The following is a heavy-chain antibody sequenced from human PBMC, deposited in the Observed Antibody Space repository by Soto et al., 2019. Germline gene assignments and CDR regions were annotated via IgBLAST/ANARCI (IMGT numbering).Heavy chain of an antibody. CDR3: TSRRVTMVRGANYYYGMDV. V-gene: IGHV3-15*07. Sequence: SLRLSCAASGFTFSNAWMNWVRQAPGKGLEWVGRIKSKTDGGTTDYAAPVKGRFTISRDDSKNTLYLQMNSLKTEDTAVYYCTSRRVTMVRGANYYYGMDVWGQGTTVTVSS. CDR1: GFTFSNAW. D-gene: IGHD3-10*01. CDR2: IKSKTDGGTT. J-gene: IGHJ6*02.